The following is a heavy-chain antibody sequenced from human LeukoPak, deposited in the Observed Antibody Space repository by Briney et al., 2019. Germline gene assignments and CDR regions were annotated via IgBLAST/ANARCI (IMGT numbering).Heavy chain of an antibody. J-gene: IGHJ4*02. D-gene: IGHD2-8*01. CDR1: GGSISSYY. Sequence: PSETLSLTCSVSGGSISSYYWSWIRQPPGKGLEWIGYINYSGSTNYNPSLKSRVTISVDTSKNQFSLKLSSVTAADTAVYYCARRNLYCTNGVCPFDYWGQGPLVTVSS. V-gene: IGHV4-59*08. CDR3: ARRNLYCTNGVCPFDY. CDR2: INYSGST.